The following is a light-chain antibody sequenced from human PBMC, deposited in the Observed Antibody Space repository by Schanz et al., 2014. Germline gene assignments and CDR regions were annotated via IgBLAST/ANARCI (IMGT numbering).Light chain of an antibody. CDR3: QQYNNWWT. CDR2: GAS. J-gene: IGKJ1*01. V-gene: IGKV3-15*01. Sequence: EIVLTQSPGPLSLSPGERATLSCRASQNVNSNYLAWYQQKPGQAPRLLIYGASTRATGIPARFSGSGSGTEFTLTISSLQSEDFAVYYCQQYNNWWTFGQGTKVEIK. CDR1: QNVNSN.